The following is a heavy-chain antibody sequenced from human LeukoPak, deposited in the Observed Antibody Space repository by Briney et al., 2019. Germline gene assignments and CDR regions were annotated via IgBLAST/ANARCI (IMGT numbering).Heavy chain of an antibody. CDR1: GYTFTGYY. CDR3: ASRGVVVTADNWFDP. CDR2: INPNSGGT. Sequence: GASVKVSCKASGYTFTGYYTHWVRQAPGQGLEWMGWINPNSGGTNYAQKFQGRVTMTRDTSISTAYMELSRLRSDDTAVYYCASRGVVVTADNWFDPWGQGTLVTVSS. D-gene: IGHD2-21*02. V-gene: IGHV1-2*02. J-gene: IGHJ5*02.